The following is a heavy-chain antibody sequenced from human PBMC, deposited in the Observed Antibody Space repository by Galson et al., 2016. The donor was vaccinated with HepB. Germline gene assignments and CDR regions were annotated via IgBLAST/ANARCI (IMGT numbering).Heavy chain of an antibody. CDR1: GFMYRNYA. V-gene: IGHV3-23*01. J-gene: IGHJ4*02. CDR3: VKFFDYLNGWIDQ. CDR2: ISGSGGTT. D-gene: IGHD6-19*01. Sequence: SLRLSCAASGFMYRNYAMSWVRQAPGKGLEWVSVISGSGGTTFYGDSVKGRFSISRDNSQNTLDLQMKSLTPEDTAIYYCVKFFDYLNGWIDQWGQGTLVTVSS.